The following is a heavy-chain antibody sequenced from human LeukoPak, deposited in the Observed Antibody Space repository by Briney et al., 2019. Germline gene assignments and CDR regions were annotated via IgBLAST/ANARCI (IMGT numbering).Heavy chain of an antibody. Sequence: SEALSLTCTVSGGSISSGSYYWSWIRQPAGKGLEWIGRIYTSGSTNYNPSLKSRVTISVDTSKNQFSLKLSSVTAADTAVYYCARTYYYDSSGRPFDYWGQGTLVTVSS. J-gene: IGHJ4*02. D-gene: IGHD3-22*01. V-gene: IGHV4-61*02. CDR1: GGSISSGSYY. CDR2: IYTSGST. CDR3: ARTYYYDSSGRPFDY.